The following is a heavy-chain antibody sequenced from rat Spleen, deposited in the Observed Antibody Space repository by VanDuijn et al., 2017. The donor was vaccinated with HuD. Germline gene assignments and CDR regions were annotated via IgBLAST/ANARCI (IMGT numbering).Heavy chain of an antibody. CDR2: ISYDGTAT. D-gene: IGHD1-4*01. Sequence: EVQLVESGGGAVQPGRSMKLSCAASGLSFSNYDMAWVRQAPTKGLEWVASISYDGTATYYRDSVKGRFSISRDNAKSSLYLQMDSLRSEDTATYYCARETGYNSYFDYWGQGVMVTVSS. CDR1: GLSFSNYD. V-gene: IGHV5-20*01. CDR3: ARETGYNSYFDY. J-gene: IGHJ2*01.